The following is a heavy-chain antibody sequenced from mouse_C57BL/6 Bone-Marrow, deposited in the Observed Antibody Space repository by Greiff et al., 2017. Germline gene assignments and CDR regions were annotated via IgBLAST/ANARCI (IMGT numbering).Heavy chain of an antibody. V-gene: IGHV1-55*01. CDR3: ARDSAGYRWVAD. CDR1: GYTFTSYW. Sequence: QVQLQQPGAELVKPGASVKMSCKASGYTFTSYWITWVKQRPGQGLEWIGDIYPGSGSTNYNEKFKSKATLTVDTSSSTAYMQLSSLTSEDSAVYYGARDSAGYRWVADWGQGTLVTVSA. CDR2: IYPGSGST. J-gene: IGHJ3*01. D-gene: IGHD3-2*02.